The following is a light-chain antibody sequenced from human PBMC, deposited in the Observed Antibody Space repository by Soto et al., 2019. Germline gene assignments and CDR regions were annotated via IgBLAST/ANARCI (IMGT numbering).Light chain of an antibody. CDR1: SSDVGGYNF. Sequence: QSALTQPRAVSGSPGQSVTISCTGTSSDVGGYNFVSWYQQHPGKAPKLMIYDVSTRPSGVPDCFSGSKSGNTASLTISGLQAEDEAVYYCCSYAGNYTYVFGTGTKVTVL. J-gene: IGLJ1*01. CDR2: DVS. CDR3: CSYAGNYTYV. V-gene: IGLV2-11*01.